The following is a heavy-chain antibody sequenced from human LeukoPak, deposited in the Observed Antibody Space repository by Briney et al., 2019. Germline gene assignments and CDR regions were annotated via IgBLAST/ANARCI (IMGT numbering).Heavy chain of an antibody. Sequence: GGSLRLSCAASGFTFSSYGMHWVRQAPGKGLEWVAVIWYDGSNKYYADSVKGRFTISRDNSKNTLYLQMNSLRAEDTAVYYYARGYYDSSGYYNDYWGQGTLVTVSS. CDR1: GFTFSSYG. D-gene: IGHD3-22*01. V-gene: IGHV3-33*01. J-gene: IGHJ4*02. CDR2: IWYDGSNK. CDR3: ARGYYDSSGYYNDY.